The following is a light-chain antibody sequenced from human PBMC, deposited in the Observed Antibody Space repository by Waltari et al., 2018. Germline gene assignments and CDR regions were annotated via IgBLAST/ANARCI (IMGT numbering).Light chain of an antibody. J-gene: IGKJ2*01. CDR1: QSISSSF. Sequence: EIVLTQSPGTLSLSPGERATLSCRASQSISSSFIAWYRQRPGQAPRLLLYGASSRATGIPDRFSGTGSGTDFTLTISRLEPEDFAVYFCQHYGSSSYTFGQGTKLEIK. CDR2: GAS. CDR3: QHYGSSSYT. V-gene: IGKV3-20*01.